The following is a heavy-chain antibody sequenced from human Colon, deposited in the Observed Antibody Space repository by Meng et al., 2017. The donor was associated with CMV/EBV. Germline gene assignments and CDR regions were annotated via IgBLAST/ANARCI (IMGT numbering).Heavy chain of an antibody. CDR3: GRQLAAAGRCIDY. D-gene: IGHD6-13*01. CDR2: IYSGSSTT. V-gene: IGHV3-23*03. Sequence: GGSLRLSCAASGFSFSSYAMCWVRQAPGKGLEWVSVIYSGSSTTSYADSVKGRFTISRDNSRNMVYLQMNSLRAEDTAVYYCGRQLAAAGRCIDYWGQGTLVTVSS. J-gene: IGHJ4*02. CDR1: GFSFSSYA.